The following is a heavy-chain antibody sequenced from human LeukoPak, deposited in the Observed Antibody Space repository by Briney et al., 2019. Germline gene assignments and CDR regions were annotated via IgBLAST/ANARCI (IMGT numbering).Heavy chain of an antibody. D-gene: IGHD3-16*01. Sequence: PGRSLRLSCAASGFTFDGYAMHWARQAPGKGLEWVASINHNGNVNYYVDSVKGRFTISRDNAKNSLYLQMSNLRAEDTAVYFCARGGGLDVWGQGATVTVSS. CDR3: ARGGGLDV. J-gene: IGHJ6*02. V-gene: IGHV3-7*03. CDR2: INHNGNVN. CDR1: GFTFDGYA.